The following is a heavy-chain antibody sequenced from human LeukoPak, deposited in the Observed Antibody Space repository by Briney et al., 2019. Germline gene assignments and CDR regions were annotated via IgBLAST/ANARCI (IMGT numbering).Heavy chain of an antibody. V-gene: IGHV4-61*05. J-gene: IGHJ4*02. CDR1: GSSISSSSYY. CDR2: IYYSGST. CDR3: ARGSRSSDY. Sequence: SETLSLTCTVSGSSISSSSYYWGWIRQPPGKGLEWIGYIYYSGSTNYNPSLKSRVTISVDTSKNQFSLKLNSVTAADTAVYYCARGSRSSDYWGQGTLVTVSS.